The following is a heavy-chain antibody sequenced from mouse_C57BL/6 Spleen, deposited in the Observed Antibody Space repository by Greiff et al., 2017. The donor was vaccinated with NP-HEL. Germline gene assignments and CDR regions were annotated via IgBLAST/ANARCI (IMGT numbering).Heavy chain of an antibody. CDR2: INPSNGGT. J-gene: IGHJ3*01. D-gene: IGHD1-1*01. V-gene: IGHV1-53*01. CDR1: GYTFTSYW. Sequence: QVQLQQPGTELVKPGASVKLSCKASGYTFTSYWMHWVKQRPGQGLEWIGNINPSNGGTNYNQKFKGKATLTVDKSSSTAYMQLSSLTSEDSAVYYCAIWSYYGSSWFAYWGQGTLVTVSA. CDR3: AIWSYYGSSWFAY.